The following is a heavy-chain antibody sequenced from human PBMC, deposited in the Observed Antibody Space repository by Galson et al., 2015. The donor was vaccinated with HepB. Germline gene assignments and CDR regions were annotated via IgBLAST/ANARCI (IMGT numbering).Heavy chain of an antibody. D-gene: IGHD3-22*01. CDR2: ISGSGGST. CDR1: GFTFSSYA. J-gene: IGHJ4*02. Sequence: SLRLSCAASGFTFSSYAMSWVRQAPGKGLEWVSAISGSGGSTYYADSVKGRFTISRDNSKNTLYLQMNSLRAEDTAVYYCAKLNYYDSSGYFRHGVLHYWGQGTLVTVSS. CDR3: AKLNYYDSSGYFRHGVLHY. V-gene: IGHV3-23*01.